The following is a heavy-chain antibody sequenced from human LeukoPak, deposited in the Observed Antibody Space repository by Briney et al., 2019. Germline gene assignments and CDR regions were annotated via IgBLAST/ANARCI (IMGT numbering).Heavy chain of an antibody. J-gene: IGHJ4*02. Sequence: PGGSLRLCCAASGFTFTTYAMNWVRQAPGKGLEWVSTINDGGGTTYYADSVKGRFTISRDNSKNTLYLEMNNLRAEDTALYYCTNQPILAGTIDYWGQGTLVTVSS. CDR2: INDGGGTT. V-gene: IGHV3-23*01. CDR3: TNQPILAGTIDY. D-gene: IGHD3-9*01. CDR1: GFTFTTYA.